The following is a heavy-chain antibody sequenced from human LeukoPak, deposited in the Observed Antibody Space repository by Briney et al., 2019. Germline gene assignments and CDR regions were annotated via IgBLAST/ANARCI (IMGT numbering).Heavy chain of an antibody. CDR3: ARDRRQWLVNYYYYGMDV. D-gene: IGHD6-19*01. CDR2: ISYDGSNK. V-gene: IGHV3-30-3*01. Sequence: RTGGSLRLSCAASGFTFSSYAMHWVRQVPGKGLEWVAVISYDGSNKYYADSVKGRFTISRDNSKNTLYLQMNSLRAEDTAVYYCARDRRQWLVNYYYYGMDVWGQGTTVTVSS. J-gene: IGHJ6*02. CDR1: GFTFSSYA.